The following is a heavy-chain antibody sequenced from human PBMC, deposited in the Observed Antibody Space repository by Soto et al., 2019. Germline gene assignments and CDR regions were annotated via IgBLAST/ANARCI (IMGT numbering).Heavy chain of an antibody. CDR1: GYSISSGDY. CDR2: IYYSGST. Sequence: PSETLSLTCVVSGYSISSGDYWGWIRQPPGKGLEWIGSIYYSGSTFYNPSLKSRVTISVDTSKNQFSLKLSSVTAADTAVYYCARTTAVPNTLRSRYFFDYWGQGTLVTVSS. D-gene: IGHD4-17*01. J-gene: IGHJ4*02. CDR3: ARTTAVPNTLRSRYFFDY. V-gene: IGHV4-38-2*01.